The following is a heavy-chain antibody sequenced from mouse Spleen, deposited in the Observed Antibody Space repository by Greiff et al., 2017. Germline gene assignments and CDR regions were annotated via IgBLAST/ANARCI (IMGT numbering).Heavy chain of an antibody. D-gene: IGHD2-5*01. V-gene: IGHV14-2*01. J-gene: IGHJ3*01. CDR3: ASYSNLFAY. CDR1: GFNIKDYY. CDR2: IDPEDGET. Sequence: EVKLVESGAELVKPGASVKLSCTASGFNIKDYYMHWVKQRTEQGLEWIGRIDPEDGETKYAPKFQGKATITADTSSNTAYLQLSSLTSEDTAVYYCASYSNLFAYWGQGTLVTVSA.